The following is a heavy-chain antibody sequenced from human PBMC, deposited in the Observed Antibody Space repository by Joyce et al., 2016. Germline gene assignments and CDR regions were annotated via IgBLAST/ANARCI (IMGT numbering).Heavy chain of an antibody. V-gene: IGHV3-23*01. Sequence: EVQLLESGGGLVQPAGSLRLSCAASGFTFSSYAMSWVRQAPGKGLEGVSVISGRGGSIYDADSVKGRFTFSRDNSKNTLYLQMNSLRAEDTAVYYCAKVAEGSAVYFYYMDVWGKGTTVTVSS. CDR2: ISGRGGSI. D-gene: IGHD6-6*01. CDR1: GFTFSSYA. J-gene: IGHJ6*03. CDR3: AKVAEGSAVYFYYMDV.